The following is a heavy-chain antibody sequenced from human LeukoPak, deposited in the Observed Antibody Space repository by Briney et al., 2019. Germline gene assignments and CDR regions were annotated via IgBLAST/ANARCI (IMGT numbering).Heavy chain of an antibody. J-gene: IGHJ4*02. V-gene: IGHV4-39*07. CDR3: VRALGGSGNVRPDY. D-gene: IGHD3-10*01. CDR1: GGSISSSSYY. Sequence: PSETLSLTCTVSGGSISSSSYYWGWIRQPPGKGLEWIGSIYYSGSTYYNPSLKGRVTISVDTSKNQFSLKLSSVTAADTAVYYCVRALGGSGNVRPDYWGQGTLVTVSS. CDR2: IYYSGST.